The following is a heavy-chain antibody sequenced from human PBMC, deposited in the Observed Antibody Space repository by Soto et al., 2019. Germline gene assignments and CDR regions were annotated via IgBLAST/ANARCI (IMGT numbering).Heavy chain of an antibody. D-gene: IGHD4-4*01. Sequence: QVQLVQSGAEVKKPGASVKVSCKASGYTFTSYYMHWVRQAPGQGLEWMGIIDPSGGSTTYAQKYQGRDTMTRETPTSTVNREVSSMSSEDTAVYYCARPAATTCMYNTYGMDGWGQGTTVTVAS. CDR2: IDPSGGST. V-gene: IGHV1-46*01. J-gene: IGHJ6*02. CDR3: ARPAATTCMYNTYGMDG. CDR1: GYTFTSYY.